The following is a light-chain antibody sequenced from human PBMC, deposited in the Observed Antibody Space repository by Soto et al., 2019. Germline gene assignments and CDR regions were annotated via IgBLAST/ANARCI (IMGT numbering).Light chain of an antibody. J-gene: IGKJ1*01. CDR1: QSVSNNY. CDR3: QQYGSSGT. Sequence: SVLTQSQGTRCLSPVVRATLSSRASQSVSNNYLAWYQQKPGQAPRLLIYGASNRATGIPDRFSGSGSGTDFTLTISRLEPEDFAVYYCQQYGSSGTFGQGTKVDIK. CDR2: GAS. V-gene: IGKV3-20*01.